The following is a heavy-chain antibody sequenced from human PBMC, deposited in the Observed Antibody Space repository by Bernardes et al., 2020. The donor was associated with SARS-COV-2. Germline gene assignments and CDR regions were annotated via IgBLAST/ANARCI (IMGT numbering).Heavy chain of an antibody. J-gene: IGHJ3*01. Sequence: GGSLRLSCIASGFTFSSSAVRWVRQAPGKGLTWVSGISPSGGTTDYDDSVQGRFTISRDNSKNTLYLQMNSLRVEDTAVYYCGKVTDGYISDWGQGQWSTSLQ. CDR2: ISPSGGTT. CDR1: GFTFSSSA. CDR3: GKVTDGYISD. V-gene: IGHV3-23*01. D-gene: IGHD2-21*01.